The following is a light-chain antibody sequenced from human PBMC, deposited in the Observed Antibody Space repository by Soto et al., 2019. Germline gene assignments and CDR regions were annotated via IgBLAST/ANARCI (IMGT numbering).Light chain of an antibody. CDR3: QQYGSSPTT. CDR1: QSVSSSY. CDR2: GAS. J-gene: IGKJ1*01. V-gene: IGKV3-20*01. Sequence: EIVLTQSPGTLSLSPGERATLSCRASQSVSSSYLAWYQQKPGQAPRLLIYGASSRATGIPDRFSGSGSGTDFTLTISRLVPEDFAGYYCQQYGSSPTTFVQGTKVEIK.